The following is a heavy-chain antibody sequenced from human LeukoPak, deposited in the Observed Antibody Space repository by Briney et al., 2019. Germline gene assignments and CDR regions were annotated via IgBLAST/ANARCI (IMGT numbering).Heavy chain of an antibody. V-gene: IGHV3-15*01. CDR2: IKSRTDGGTT. Sequence: GGSLRLSCAASGFTFSSYTMNWVRQAPGKGLEWVGRIKSRTDGGTTDYAAPVKGRFTISRDDSKNTLFLQMKSLKTEDTAVYYCTTEGYSSGWWAAFDIWGQGTMVTVSS. D-gene: IGHD6-19*01. CDR3: TTEGYSSGWWAAFDI. CDR1: GFTFSSYT. J-gene: IGHJ3*02.